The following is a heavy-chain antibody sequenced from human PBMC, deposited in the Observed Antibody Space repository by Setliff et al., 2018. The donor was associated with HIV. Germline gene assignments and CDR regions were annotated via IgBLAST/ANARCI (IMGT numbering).Heavy chain of an antibody. CDR2: TTNKADSYNT. CDR3: GSSSSWYNRYFQH. V-gene: IGHV3-72*01. J-gene: IGHJ1*01. CDR1: GFTFSDHY. Sequence: PGGSLRLSCAASGFTFSDHYMDWVRQAPGKGLEWVGRTTNKADSYNTDYAASVKGRFTIARDDSKKSLYLQMNSLKIEDTAVYYCGSSSSWYNRYFQHWGQGTLVTVSS. D-gene: IGHD6-13*01.